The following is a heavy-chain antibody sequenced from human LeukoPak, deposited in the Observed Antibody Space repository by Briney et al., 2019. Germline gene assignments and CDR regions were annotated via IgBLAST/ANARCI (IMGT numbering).Heavy chain of an antibody. V-gene: IGHV1-2*02. Sequence: VRXAXXQGXRRMGWINPNSGGTNYAQKFQGRVTMTRDTSISTAYMELSRLRSDDPAVYYCARDLTTPDYWGQGTLVTVPS. CDR2: INPNSGGT. J-gene: IGHJ4*02. CDR3: ARDLTTPDY. D-gene: IGHD1-1*01.